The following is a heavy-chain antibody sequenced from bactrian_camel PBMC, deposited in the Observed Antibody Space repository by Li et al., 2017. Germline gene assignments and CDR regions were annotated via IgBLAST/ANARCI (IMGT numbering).Heavy chain of an antibody. J-gene: IGHJ4*01. D-gene: IGHD2*01. CDR3: AADAPWYSGACRYNF. Sequence: VQLVESGGRSVQAGESLTLSRLESGFVGSLYCMGWFRQAPGKEREGVANIAGDGATYYRDSVKGRFTISKDNDKNTLYLQMNMLKPEDTAMYYCAADAPWYSGACRYNFLGQGTQVTVS. V-gene: IGHV3S53*01. CDR2: IAGDGAT. CDR1: GFVGSLYC.